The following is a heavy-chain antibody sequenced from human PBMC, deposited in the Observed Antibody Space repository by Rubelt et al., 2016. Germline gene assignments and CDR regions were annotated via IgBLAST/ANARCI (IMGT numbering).Heavy chain of an antibody. Sequence: QLVQSGAEVKKPGTSVKVSCKASGFTFTSSAMQWVRQARGQRLEWIGWIVVGSGNTNYAQKFQERVTITRDVSTSTAYMELSSLRSEDTAVYYCATCSTSCYSEYYYYYYYMDVWGKGTTVTVSS. J-gene: IGHJ6*03. V-gene: IGHV1-58*02. D-gene: IGHD2-2*02. CDR3: ATCSTSCYSEYYYYYYYMDV. CDR2: IVVGSGNT. CDR1: GFTFTSSA.